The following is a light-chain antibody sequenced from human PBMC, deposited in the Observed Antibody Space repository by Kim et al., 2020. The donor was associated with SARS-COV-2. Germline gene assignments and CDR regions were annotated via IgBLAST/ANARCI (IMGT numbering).Light chain of an antibody. CDR3: LQADSFPWT. Sequence: ASVGDRVTSTCRATQGISSWLAWYQQKPGKAPKLLIYAASSLQSGVSSRFSGSGSGTDFTLTISSLQPEDFATYYCLQADSFPWTFGQGTKVEIK. V-gene: IGKV1-12*01. CDR2: AAS. J-gene: IGKJ1*01. CDR1: QGISSW.